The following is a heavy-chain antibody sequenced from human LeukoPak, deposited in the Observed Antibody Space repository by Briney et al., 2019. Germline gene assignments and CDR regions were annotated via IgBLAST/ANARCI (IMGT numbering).Heavy chain of an antibody. D-gene: IGHD2-21*02. V-gene: IGHV3-7*03. Sequence: GGSLRLSCAASGFTFSSLWMSWVRQAPGKGLECVANIKYDGSEKYYVDSVKGRFTVSRDNAENSLYLQMNGLRADDTAVYYCARESTYCGGDCFGGMDVWGQGTTVTVSS. CDR1: GFTFSSLW. CDR3: ARESTYCGGDCFGGMDV. CDR2: IKYDGSEK. J-gene: IGHJ6*02.